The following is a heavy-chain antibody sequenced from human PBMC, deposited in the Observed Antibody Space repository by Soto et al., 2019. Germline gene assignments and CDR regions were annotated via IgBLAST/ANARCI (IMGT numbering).Heavy chain of an antibody. V-gene: IGHV1-24*01. CDR2: FDPEDGET. CDR1: GYTLTELS. Sequence: ASVKVSCKVSGYTLTELSMHWVRQAPGKGLEWMGGFDPEDGETIYAQKFQGRVTMTRDTSISTAYMDLSRLRSDDAAVYYCAREHTSMSRYYYYYYGLDVWGQGTTVTVSS. J-gene: IGHJ6*02. D-gene: IGHD5-18*01. CDR3: AREHTSMSRYYYYYYGLDV.